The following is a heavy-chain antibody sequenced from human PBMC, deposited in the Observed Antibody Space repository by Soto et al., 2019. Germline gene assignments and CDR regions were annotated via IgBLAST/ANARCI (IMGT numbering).Heavy chain of an antibody. D-gene: IGHD4-17*01. CDR2: ISDYNGNT. Sequence: QVQLVQSGAEVKKPGASVKVSCKASAYTVTSYGISWVRQAPGQGLEWMGWISDYNGNTNYAQKLPGRVTLTTDTSTSTAYMELRSLRADDTAVYYCARDEFGDPGVYWGQGTLVTVSS. J-gene: IGHJ4*02. CDR1: AYTVTSYG. V-gene: IGHV1-18*01. CDR3: ARDEFGDPGVY.